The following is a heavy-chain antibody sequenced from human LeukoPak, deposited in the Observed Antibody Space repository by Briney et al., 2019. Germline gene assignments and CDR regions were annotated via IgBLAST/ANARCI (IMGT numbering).Heavy chain of an antibody. J-gene: IGHJ6*04. CDR3: ARGEDVVVPAAKQPLDV. CDR2: INHSGST. D-gene: IGHD2-2*01. CDR1: GGSFSGYY. V-gene: IGHV4-34*01. Sequence: PSETLSLTCAVYGGSFSGYYWSWIRQPPGKGLEWIGEINHSGSTSYNPSLKSRVTISVDTSKNQFSLKLSSVTAADTAVYYCARGEDVVVPAAKQPLDVWGKGTTVTVSS.